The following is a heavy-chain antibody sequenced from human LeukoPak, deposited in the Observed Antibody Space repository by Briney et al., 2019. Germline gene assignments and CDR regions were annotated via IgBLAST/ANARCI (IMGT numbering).Heavy chain of an antibody. V-gene: IGHV5-51*01. D-gene: IGHD3-10*01. CDR3: ARSPLVRGVIQDYYFDY. J-gene: IGHJ4*02. CDR2: IYPGDSDT. Sequence: RGESLKISCKGSGYSFTSYWIGWVRQMPGKGLEWMGIIYPGDSDTRYSPSFQGQVTISADKSISTAYLQWSSLKASDTAMYYCARSPLVRGVIQDYYFDYWGQGTLVTVSS. CDR1: GYSFTSYW.